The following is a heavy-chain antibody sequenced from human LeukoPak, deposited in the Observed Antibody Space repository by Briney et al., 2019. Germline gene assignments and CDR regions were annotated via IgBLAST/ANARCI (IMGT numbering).Heavy chain of an antibody. Sequence: GGSLRLSCAASGFIFDDYAMHWVRQAPGKGLEWVSGISWNSGSLAYADSVKGRFTISRDNAKNSLYLQMNSLRTEDTALYYCARGLGGDQGYFDLWGRGTLAAVSS. J-gene: IGHJ2*01. V-gene: IGHV3-9*01. D-gene: IGHD3-10*01. CDR1: GFIFDDYA. CDR3: ARGLGGDQGYFDL. CDR2: ISWNSGSL.